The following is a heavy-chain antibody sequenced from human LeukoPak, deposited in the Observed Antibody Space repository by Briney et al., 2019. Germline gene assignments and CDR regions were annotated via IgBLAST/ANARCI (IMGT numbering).Heavy chain of an antibody. CDR2: IYSGGT. D-gene: IGHD4-17*01. J-gene: IGHJ4*02. V-gene: IGHV3-53*01. Sequence: GGSPRLSCAASGFTVSNNYMSWVRQAPGKGLEWVSVIYSGGTYYADSVKGRFTISRDNSKNTLYLQMNSLRAEDTAVYYCATEYGDYGLVSGYWGQGTLVTVSS. CDR1: GFTVSNNY. CDR3: ATEYGDYGLVSGY.